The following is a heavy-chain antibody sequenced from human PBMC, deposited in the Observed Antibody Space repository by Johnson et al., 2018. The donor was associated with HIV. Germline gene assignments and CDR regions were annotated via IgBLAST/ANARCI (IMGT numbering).Heavy chain of an antibody. CDR1: GFTFTDHY. V-gene: IGHV3-72*01. Sequence: VQLVESGGGVVQPGRSLRLSCAASGFTFTDHYMDWVRQAPGKGLEWVGRTRNKAHSYTTEYAESVKGRFTISRDDSKNSLYLQMKSLKSKDTAVYYCATGASSTWSLGALDIWGQGTMVTVSS. D-gene: IGHD6-13*01. CDR2: TRNKAHSYTT. CDR3: ATGASSTWSLGALDI. J-gene: IGHJ3*02.